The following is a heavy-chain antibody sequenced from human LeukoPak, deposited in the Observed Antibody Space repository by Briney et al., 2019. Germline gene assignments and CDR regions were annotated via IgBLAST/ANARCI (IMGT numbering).Heavy chain of an antibody. J-gene: IGHJ4*02. CDR3: ARGGIAAAGPFDY. CDR2: MNPNSGNT. V-gene: IGHV1-8*02. CDR1: GGTFSSYA. D-gene: IGHD6-13*01. Sequence: ASVKVSCKASGGTFSSYAISWVRQAPGQGLEWMGWMNPNSGNTGYAQKFQGRVTMTRNTSISTAYMGLSSLRSGDTAMYYCARGGIAAAGPFDYWGQGTLVTVSS.